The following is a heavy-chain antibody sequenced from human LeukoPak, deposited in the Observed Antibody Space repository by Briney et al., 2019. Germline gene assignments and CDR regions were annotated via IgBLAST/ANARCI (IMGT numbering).Heavy chain of an antibody. V-gene: IGHV3-21*01. Sequence: GGSLRLSCAASGFTFSSYTMNWVRQAPGKGLEWVSSISSSSSYIYYADSVKGRFTISRDNAKNSLYLQMNSLRAEDTALYYCARLRTTGTFDYWGQGTLVTVSS. CDR2: ISSSSSYI. CDR3: ARLRTTGTFDY. CDR1: GFTFSSYT. J-gene: IGHJ4*02. D-gene: IGHD1-1*01.